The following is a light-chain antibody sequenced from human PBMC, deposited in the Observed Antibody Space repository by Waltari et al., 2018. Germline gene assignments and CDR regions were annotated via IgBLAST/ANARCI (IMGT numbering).Light chain of an antibody. CDR2: AAS. Sequence: DIQMTQSPSSLSASVGDRVTITCRASQSISSYLNWYQQKRGKAPKLLIYAASSLQSGVPSRFSGSGSGSDFTLTISSLQAEDVAVYYCQQYYDTLLYTFGQGTKLEI. CDR3: QQYYDTLLYT. CDR1: QSISSY. J-gene: IGKJ2*01. V-gene: IGKV1-39*01.